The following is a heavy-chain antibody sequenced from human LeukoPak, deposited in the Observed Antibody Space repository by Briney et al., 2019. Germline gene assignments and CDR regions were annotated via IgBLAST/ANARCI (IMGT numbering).Heavy chain of an antibody. J-gene: IGHJ4*02. D-gene: IGHD5-12*01. Sequence: GGSLRLSCAASGFTFSSYSMNWVRQAPGKGLEWVSSISSSSSYIYYADSVKGRFTISRDNAKNSLYLQMNSLRAEDTAVYYCATRYSGSLDYHFDYWGQGTLVTVSS. CDR2: ISSSSSYI. V-gene: IGHV3-21*01. CDR3: ATRYSGSLDYHFDY. CDR1: GFTFSSYS.